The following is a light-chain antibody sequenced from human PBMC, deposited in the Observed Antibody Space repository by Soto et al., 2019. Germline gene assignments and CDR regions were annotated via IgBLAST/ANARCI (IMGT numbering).Light chain of an antibody. J-gene: IGLJ3*02. CDR3: SSYGGSNNLV. V-gene: IGLV2-8*01. CDR2: EVT. CDR1: SSDIGGYDH. Sequence: QSALTQPPSASGSPGQSVTISCTGTSSDIGGYDHVSWYQQHPGKAPKVMIYEVTKRPSGVPDRFSGSKAGNTASLTVFGLQAEDEADYYCSSYGGSNNLVFGGGTKVTVL.